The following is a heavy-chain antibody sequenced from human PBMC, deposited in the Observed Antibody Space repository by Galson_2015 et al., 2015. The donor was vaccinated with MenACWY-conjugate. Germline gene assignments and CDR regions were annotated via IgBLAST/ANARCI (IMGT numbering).Heavy chain of an antibody. D-gene: IGHD2-21*01. CDR2: IYSGGST. CDR1: GFTASANH. CDR3: ARGKCGGICYDAFDV. V-gene: IGHV3-53*01. Sequence: SLRLSCAISGFTASANHMAWVRQAPGKGLEWVSAIYSGGSTYYADSVKGRFTLSRDNSKNTLSLQMNNLRAEDTARYYCARGKCGGICYDAFDVWGQGTTVTVSS. J-gene: IGHJ3*01.